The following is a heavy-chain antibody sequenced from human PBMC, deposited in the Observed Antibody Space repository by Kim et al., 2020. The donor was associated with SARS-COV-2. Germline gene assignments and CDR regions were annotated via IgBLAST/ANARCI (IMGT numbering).Heavy chain of an antibody. J-gene: IGHJ4*02. CDR3: ARERSYGQKYYFDY. Sequence: SETLSLTCTVSGGSISSGGYYWSWIRQHPGKGLEWIGYIYYSGSTYYNPSLKSRVTISVDTSKNQFSLKLSSVTAADTAVYYCARERSYGQKYYFDYWGQGTLVTVSS. D-gene: IGHD5-18*01. CDR1: GGSISSGGYY. CDR2: IYYSGST. V-gene: IGHV4-31*03.